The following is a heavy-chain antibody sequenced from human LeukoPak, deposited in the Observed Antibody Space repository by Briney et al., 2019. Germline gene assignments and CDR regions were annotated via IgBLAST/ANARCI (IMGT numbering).Heavy chain of an antibody. D-gene: IGHD3-3*01. Sequence: GGSLRLSCAASGFTVSSNYMSWVRQAPGKGLEWVSVIYSGGSTYYADSVKGRFTISRHNSKNTLYLQMNSLRAEDTAVYYCARSDFWSGYGYYYGMDGWGQGTTVTVSS. CDR3: ARSDFWSGYGYYYGMDG. CDR2: IYSGGST. CDR1: GFTVSSNY. J-gene: IGHJ6*02. V-gene: IGHV3-53*04.